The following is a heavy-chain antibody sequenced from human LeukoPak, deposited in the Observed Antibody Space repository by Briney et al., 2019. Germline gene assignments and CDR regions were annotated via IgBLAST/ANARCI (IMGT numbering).Heavy chain of an antibody. CDR3: ARVVVHSRYAFDI. CDR1: GFTFSSYS. V-gene: IGHV3-21*01. CDR2: ISSSSSYI. Sequence: PGGSLRLSCAASGFTFSSYSMNWVRQAPGKGLEWVSSISSSSSYIYYADSVKGRFTISRDNAKNSLYLQMNSLRAEDTAVYYCARVVVHSRYAFDIWGQGTMVTVSS. D-gene: IGHD2-15*01. J-gene: IGHJ3*02.